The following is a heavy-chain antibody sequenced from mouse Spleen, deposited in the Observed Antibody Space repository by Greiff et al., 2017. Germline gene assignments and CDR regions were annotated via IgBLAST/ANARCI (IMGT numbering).Heavy chain of an antibody. CDR2: IDPETGGT. V-gene: IGHV1-15*01. CDR3: TRYYYDGSY. Sequence: LVESGAELVRPGASVTLSCKASGYTFTDYEMHWVKQTPVHGLEWIGAIDPETGGTAYNQKFKGKAILTADKSSSTAYMELRSLTSEDSAVYYCTRYYYDGSYWGQGTTLTVSS. D-gene: IGHD1-1*01. J-gene: IGHJ2*01. CDR1: GYTFTDYE.